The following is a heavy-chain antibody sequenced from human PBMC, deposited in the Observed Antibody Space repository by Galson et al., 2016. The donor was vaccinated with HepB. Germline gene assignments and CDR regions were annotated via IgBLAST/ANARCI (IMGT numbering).Heavy chain of an antibody. J-gene: IGHJ4*02. CDR3: ARDGETVGRLFTPDY. V-gene: IGHV3-74*01. CDR1: GFTFSSYW. CDR2: INTDGSRT. D-gene: IGHD7-27*01. Sequence: SLRLSCAVSGFTFSSYWMHWVRQAPGRGLVWVSRINTDGSRTNYADSVKGRFTISRDNAKNSLYLQMNSLRAEDTAVYYCARDGETVGRLFTPDYWGQGTRVTVAS.